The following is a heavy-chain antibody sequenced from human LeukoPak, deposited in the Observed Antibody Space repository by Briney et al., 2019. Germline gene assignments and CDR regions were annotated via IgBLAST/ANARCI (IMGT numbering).Heavy chain of an antibody. Sequence: SETLSLTCTVSGGSISSADYYWSWIRQPPGKGLEWIGYIYYSGSTYYNPSLKSRVTISVDTSKNQFSLKLSSVTAADTAVYYCARAWFGELFLDYWGQGTLVTVSS. V-gene: IGHV4-30-4*08. CDR2: IYYSGST. D-gene: IGHD3-10*01. CDR3: ARAWFGELFLDY. CDR1: GGSISSADYY. J-gene: IGHJ4*02.